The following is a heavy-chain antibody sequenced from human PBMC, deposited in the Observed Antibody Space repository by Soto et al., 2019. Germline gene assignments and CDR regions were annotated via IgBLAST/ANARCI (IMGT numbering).Heavy chain of an antibody. CDR3: AKEGRLLSIPYVSSRARNEYFQH. Sequence: GGSLRLSGAASGITFSSYAMSWVRQAPGKGLEWVSAISGSGGSTYYADTVKGRYTILRDKSKNTLYLQMNSLRAEDTAVYYCAKEGRLLSIPYVSSRARNEYFQHWGQGTLVTVSS. CDR1: GITFSSYA. CDR2: ISGSGGST. D-gene: IGHD6-13*01. J-gene: IGHJ1*01. V-gene: IGHV3-23*01.